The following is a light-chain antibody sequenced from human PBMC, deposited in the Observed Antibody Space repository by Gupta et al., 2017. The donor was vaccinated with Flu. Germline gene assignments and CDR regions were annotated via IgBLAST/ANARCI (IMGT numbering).Light chain of an antibody. CDR1: QSISSN. CDR2: GAS. J-gene: IGKJ3*01. CDR3: QQYNNWHL. V-gene: IGKV3-15*01. Sequence: EIVMTQSPATLSVSPGERATLSCSASQSISSNLAWYQQKPGQAPRLLIYGASARAAGIPARFSGSGSGTEFTLTISSLQSEDFAVYYCQQYNNWHLFGHGTKVDIK.